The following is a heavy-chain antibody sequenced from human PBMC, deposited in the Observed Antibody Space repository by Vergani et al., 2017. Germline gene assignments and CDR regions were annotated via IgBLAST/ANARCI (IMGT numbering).Heavy chain of an antibody. D-gene: IGHD3-22*01. CDR3: ARLYGRDSSGSKYFDY. CDR2: IHPADSDT. Sequence: EVQLVQSGAEVKKPGESLKISCQISRYSFTNYWIGWVRQMPGKGLDWMGIIHPADSDTRYSPSFQGQVTISVDKSISTAYLQRSSLRASDSAMYYCARLYGRDSSGSKYFDYWGQGTLVTVSA. J-gene: IGHJ4*02. CDR1: RYSFTNYW. V-gene: IGHV5-51*01.